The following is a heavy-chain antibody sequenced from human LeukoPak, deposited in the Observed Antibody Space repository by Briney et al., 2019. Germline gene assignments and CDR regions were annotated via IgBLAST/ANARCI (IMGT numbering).Heavy chain of an antibody. Sequence: PGVSLRLSCAASRFTFSSYDMSWVRQAPGKGLVWGSALSGSCGSTYYADSVRGRFTISRDISKNTLYLQMNSLRAEDTAVYYCAKEFLTYVDEGVLDFDYWGQGTLVTASS. CDR3: AKEFLTYVDEGVLDFDY. CDR1: RFTFSSYD. D-gene: IGHD3-16*01. CDR2: LSGSCGST. J-gene: IGHJ4*02. V-gene: IGHV3-23*01.